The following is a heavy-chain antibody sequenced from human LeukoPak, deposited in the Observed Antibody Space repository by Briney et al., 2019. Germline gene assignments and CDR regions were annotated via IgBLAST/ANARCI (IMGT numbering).Heavy chain of an antibody. D-gene: IGHD3-10*01. CDR2: NYYRGST. CDR1: GVSISSYD. CDR3: ARCDFGSGSYSPRFDY. Sequence: SETLSLTCTVSGVSISSYDWGWIRQPPGKGLEWSGNNYYRGSTYYNPTLYSRVAISIDRSKNQFSLELSSATAADTAVYYCARCDFGSGSYSPRFDYWGQGTLVTVSS. V-gene: IGHV4-39*01. J-gene: IGHJ4*02.